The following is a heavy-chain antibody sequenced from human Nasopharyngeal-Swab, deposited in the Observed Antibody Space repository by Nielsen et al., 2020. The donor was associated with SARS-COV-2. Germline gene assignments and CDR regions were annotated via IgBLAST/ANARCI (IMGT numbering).Heavy chain of an antibody. CDR2: INWNSGLK. Sequence: GGSLRLSCAASGFTFDDYAMHWVRQAPGKGLEWASGINWNSGLKGYADSVKGRFTISRDNARNSLYLLMNSLRSEDTALYYCARGTADYSNPSFDYWGQGTLVTVPS. CDR3: ARGTADYSNPSFDY. CDR1: GFTFDDYA. J-gene: IGHJ4*02. V-gene: IGHV3-9*01. D-gene: IGHD4-11*01.